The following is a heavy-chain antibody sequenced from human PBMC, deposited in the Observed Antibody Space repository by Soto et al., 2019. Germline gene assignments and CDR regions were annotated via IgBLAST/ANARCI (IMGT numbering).Heavy chain of an antibody. D-gene: IGHD2-2*01. V-gene: IGHV3-64*01. CDR3: ARGGPYQLLSDFDY. CDR1: GFSFSNYA. J-gene: IGHJ4*02. CDR2: ISNNGGST. Sequence: EVQLVESGGILVQPGASLRLSCVASGFSFSNYAMHWVRQAPGKGLEFVSAISNNGGSTYYANSVKGRFTISRDNSKNTLYLQMGGLRTDDMAVYYCARGGPYQLLSDFDYWGQGTLVTVSS.